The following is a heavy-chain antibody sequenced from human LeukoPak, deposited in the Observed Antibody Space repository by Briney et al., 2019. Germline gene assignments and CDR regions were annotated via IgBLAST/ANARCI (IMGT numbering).Heavy chain of an antibody. CDR2: INPNSGGT. CDR3: ARAGTVEMTPLDY. Sequence: GASVKVSCKASGGTFSSYAISWVRQAPGQGLEWMGWINPNSGGTNYAQKFQGWVTMTRDTSISTAYMELSRLRSDDTAVYYCARAGTVEMTPLDYWGQGTLVTVSS. J-gene: IGHJ4*02. V-gene: IGHV1-2*04. D-gene: IGHD5-24*01. CDR1: GGTFSSYA.